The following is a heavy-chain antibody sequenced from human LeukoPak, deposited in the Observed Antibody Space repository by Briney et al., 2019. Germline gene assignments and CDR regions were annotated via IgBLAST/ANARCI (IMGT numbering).Heavy chain of an antibody. J-gene: IGHJ3*02. V-gene: IGHV4-34*01. CDR3: ARGKGRVPGAFDI. CDR2: INHSGST. Sequence: SETLSLTCAVYGGXFSGYYCSWIRQPPGKGLEWIGEINHSGSTNYNPSLKSRVTISVDTSKNQFSLKLSSVTAADTAVYYCARGKGRVPGAFDIWGQGTMVTVSS. CDR1: GGXFSGYY.